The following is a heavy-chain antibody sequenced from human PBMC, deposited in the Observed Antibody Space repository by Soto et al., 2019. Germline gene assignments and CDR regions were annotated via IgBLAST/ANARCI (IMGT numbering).Heavy chain of an antibody. CDR3: ARRNYYGSGSYVFDY. CDR2: IYYSGST. D-gene: IGHD3-10*01. J-gene: IGHJ4*02. CDR1: GGSISNHY. V-gene: IGHV4-59*11. Sequence: SQTLPLTCTVSGGSISNHYWSWIRQPQGKGLEWIGYIYYSGSTDYNPSLKSRVTISVDTSKNQFSLKLSSVTAADTAVYYCARRNYYGSGSYVFDYWGQGTQVTVSS.